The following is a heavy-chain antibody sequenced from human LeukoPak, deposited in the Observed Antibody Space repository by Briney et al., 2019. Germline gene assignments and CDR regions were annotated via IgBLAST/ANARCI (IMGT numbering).Heavy chain of an antibody. J-gene: IGHJ5*02. D-gene: IGHD2-8*02. CDR1: GFTFSNHD. V-gene: IGHV3-23*01. CDR2: ISANGVDT. CDR3: AKDVWWSVS. Sequence: GGSLRLSCVASGFTFSNHDMTWVRQAPGKGLEWVSAISANGVDTFYAPSVKGRFTISRDNSKNTLYLQINSLRAEDTAIYYCAKDVWWSVSWGQGTLVTVSS.